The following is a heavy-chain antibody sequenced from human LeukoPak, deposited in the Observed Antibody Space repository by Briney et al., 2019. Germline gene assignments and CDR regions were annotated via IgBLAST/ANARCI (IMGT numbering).Heavy chain of an antibody. CDR2: ISGGGGTT. Sequence: PGGSLRLSCAASGFTFSSYAMTWVRQAPGKGLEWVSGISGGGGTTYYADSVKGRFTISRDNSKNTLYLQMNSLRAEDTALYYCAKDHDYSSRPYYFDYWGQGTLVTVSS. CDR3: AKDHDYSSRPYYFDY. CDR1: GFTFSSYA. J-gene: IGHJ4*02. V-gene: IGHV3-23*01. D-gene: IGHD6-19*01.